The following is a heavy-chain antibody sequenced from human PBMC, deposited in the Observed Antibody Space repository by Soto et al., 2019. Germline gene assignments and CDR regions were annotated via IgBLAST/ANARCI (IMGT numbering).Heavy chain of an antibody. CDR2: IKQDGRAA. V-gene: IGHV3-7*04. CDR1: GFTFSNYW. J-gene: IGHJ3*01. Sequence: GGSLRLSCEASGFTFSNYWMSWVRQTPGKGLEWVANIKQDGRAAWYVDSVEGRFTISRDNARKSLYLQMNSLRLEDTAVYYCARGDYHDTSGPFSDAFDVWGPGTMVTVSS. CDR3: ARGDYHDTSGPFSDAFDV. D-gene: IGHD3-22*01.